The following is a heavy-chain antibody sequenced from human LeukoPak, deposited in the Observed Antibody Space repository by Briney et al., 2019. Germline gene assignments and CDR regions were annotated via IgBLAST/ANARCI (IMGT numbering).Heavy chain of an antibody. V-gene: IGHV4-31*03. Sequence: PSQTLSLTCTVSGGSISSGGYYWSWIRQHPGKGLEWNVNIYYSGSTYYNPSLKSRVTISVDTSKNQFSLKLSSVTAADTAVYDCARDRKDDSSGYGLFDYWGQGTLVTVSS. CDR3: ARDRKDDSSGYGLFDY. CDR2: IYYSGST. CDR1: GGSISSGGYY. J-gene: IGHJ4*02. D-gene: IGHD3-22*01.